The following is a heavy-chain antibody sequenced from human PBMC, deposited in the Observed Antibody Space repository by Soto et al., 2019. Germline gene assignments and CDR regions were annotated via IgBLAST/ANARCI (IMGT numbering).Heavy chain of an antibody. V-gene: IGHV3-30-3*01. CDR3: AREDDYGYRYINYGLDV. J-gene: IGHJ6*02. CDR2: ISFDGTKK. CDR1: GFTFNIYA. D-gene: IGHD4-17*01. Sequence: GGSLRLSCSASGFTFNIYALHWVRQAPGKGLEWVAVISFDGTKKYYSDSVKGRFTISRDNLKNTLYLQMNNLRVEDAALYFCAREDDYGYRYINYGLDVWGQGTTVTVSS.